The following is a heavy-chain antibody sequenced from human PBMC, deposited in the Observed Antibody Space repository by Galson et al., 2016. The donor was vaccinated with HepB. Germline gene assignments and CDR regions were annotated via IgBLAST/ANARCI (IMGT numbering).Heavy chain of an antibody. CDR1: GFTFSDGY. J-gene: IGHJ4*02. D-gene: IGHD3-22*01. Sequence: SLRLSCAASGFTFSDGYISWIRQTPGKGLEWISYFSLGGSTVYYADSVKGRFTVSRANGENSVFLQMNSLRAEDTAVYYCARVDTYYDSSCYHDYWGQGTLVTVSS. V-gene: IGHV3-11*01. CDR2: FSLGGSTV. CDR3: ARVDTYYDSSCYHDY.